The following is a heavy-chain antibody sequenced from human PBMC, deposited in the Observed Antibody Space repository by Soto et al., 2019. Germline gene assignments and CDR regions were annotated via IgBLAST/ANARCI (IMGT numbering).Heavy chain of an antibody. D-gene: IGHD6-19*01. CDR2: ISAYNGNT. Sequence: QVQLVQSGAEVKKPGASVKVSCKASGYTFTSYGISWVRQAPGQGLEWMGWISAYNGNTNHAQKLQGRVTITTDTPTSTADLELRSMRSDATAVYYCARVAGLDSSGWRSFDPCGQGTLFTVSS. J-gene: IGHJ5*02. CDR1: GYTFTSYG. CDR3: ARVAGLDSSGWRSFDP. V-gene: IGHV1-18*04.